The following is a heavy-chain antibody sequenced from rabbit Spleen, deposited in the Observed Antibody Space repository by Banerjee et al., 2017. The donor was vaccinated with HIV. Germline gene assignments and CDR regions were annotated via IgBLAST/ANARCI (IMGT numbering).Heavy chain of an antibody. Sequence: QSLEESGGDLVKPGASLTLTCTASGFSFSGYAYMCWVRQAPGKGLEWIACIDDGNGKTYYATWAKGRFTGSKTSSTTVTLQMSSLTAADTATYFCARDSGTSFSSYGMDLWGPGTLVTVS. CDR2: IDDGNGKT. D-gene: IGHD8-1*01. V-gene: IGHV1S40*01. CDR1: GFSFSGYAY. CDR3: ARDSGTSFSSYGMDL. J-gene: IGHJ6*01.